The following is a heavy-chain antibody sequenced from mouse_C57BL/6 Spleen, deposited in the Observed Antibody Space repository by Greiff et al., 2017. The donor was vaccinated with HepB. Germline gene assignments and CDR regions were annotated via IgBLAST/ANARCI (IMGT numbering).Heavy chain of an antibody. J-gene: IGHJ4*01. D-gene: IGHD2-2*01. CDR2: IWGGGST. CDR3: AKENGYDGGYYAMDY. CDR1: GFSLTSYG. V-gene: IGHV2-9*01. Sequence: VKLQQSGPGLVAPSQSLSITCTVSGFSLTSYGVDWVRQPPGKGLEWLGVIWGGGSTNYNSALMSRLSISKDNSKSQVFLKMNSLQTDDTAMYYWAKENGYDGGYYAMDYWGQGTSVTVSS.